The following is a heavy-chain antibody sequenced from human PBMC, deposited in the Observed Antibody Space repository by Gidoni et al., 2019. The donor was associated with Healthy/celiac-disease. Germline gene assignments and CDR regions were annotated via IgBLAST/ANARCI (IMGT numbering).Heavy chain of an antibody. D-gene: IGHD5-12*01. CDR2: ISSSSSYI. CDR3: ARHLYSGYDSLGFFDY. CDR1: GFTFSSYS. Sequence: EVQLVESGGGLVKPGGSLRLSCAASGFTFSSYSMNWVRQAPGKGLEWVSSISSSSSYIYYADSVKGRFTISRDNAKNSLYLQMNSLRAEDTAVYYCARHLYSGYDSLGFFDYWGQGTLVTVSS. V-gene: IGHV3-21*01. J-gene: IGHJ4*02.